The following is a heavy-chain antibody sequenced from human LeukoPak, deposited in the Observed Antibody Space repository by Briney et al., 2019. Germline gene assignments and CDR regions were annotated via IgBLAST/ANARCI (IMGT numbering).Heavy chain of an antibody. CDR2: ISSSGSNI. Sequence: GGSLRLSCAASGFTFSDYYMSWLRQSPGKGREWVSYISSSGSNIYYADSVRGRFTISRDNAKGSLYLQMNSLRAADTAVYYCARDGYSYGYRYDYDGKCVWGQVATVTVAS. D-gene: IGHD5-18*01. J-gene: IGHJ6*02. V-gene: IGHV3-11*01. CDR1: GFTFSDYY. CDR3: ARDGYSYGYRYDYDGKCV.